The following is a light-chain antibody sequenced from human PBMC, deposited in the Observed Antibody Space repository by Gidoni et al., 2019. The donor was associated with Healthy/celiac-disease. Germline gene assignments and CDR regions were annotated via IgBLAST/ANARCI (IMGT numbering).Light chain of an antibody. J-gene: IGKJ5*01. CDR2: GAS. CDR3: QQYNNWPPVT. V-gene: IGKV3-15*01. CDR1: QSVSSN. Sequence: EIVMTQSPATLSVSPGERATLSCRASQSVSSNLAWHQQKPGQAPRLLIYGASTRATGIPARFSGSGSGTEFTLTISSLQSEDFAVYYCQQYNNWPPVTFXQXTRLEIK.